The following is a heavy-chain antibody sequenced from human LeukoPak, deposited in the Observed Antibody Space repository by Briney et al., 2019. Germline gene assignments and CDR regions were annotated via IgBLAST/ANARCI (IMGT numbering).Heavy chain of an antibody. D-gene: IGHD4-23*01. CDR3: ARGGRWDPIFDY. CDR2: INHSGTT. V-gene: IGHV4-4*02. Sequence: SETLSLTCAVSGGSISSSNEWSWVRQPPGKGLEWIGEINHSGTTDYNPSLKSRVTISVDTSKNQFSLKLSSVTAADTAVYYCARGGRWDPIFDYWGQGTLVTVSS. CDR1: GGSISSSNE. J-gene: IGHJ4*02.